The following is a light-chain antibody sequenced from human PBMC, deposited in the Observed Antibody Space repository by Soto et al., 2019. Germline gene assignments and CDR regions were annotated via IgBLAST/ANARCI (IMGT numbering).Light chain of an antibody. V-gene: IGLV2-14*01. J-gene: IGLJ1*01. CDR2: QVT. CDR1: SSDLAIYNY. CDR3: SSYKDSSNYV. Sequence: QSALTQPASVSGSPGQSITISCTGTSSDLAIYNYVSWYQQQPGKAPKLMIYQVTNRPSGVSKRFSGSRSGNTASLTISGLQAEDEADYYRSSYKDSSNYVFGTGTKLTVL.